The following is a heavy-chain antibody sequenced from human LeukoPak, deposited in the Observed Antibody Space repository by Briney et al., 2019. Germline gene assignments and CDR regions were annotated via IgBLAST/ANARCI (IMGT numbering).Heavy chain of an antibody. D-gene: IGHD6-6*01. CDR3: AKWKYSNSGIDDY. CDR1: GFTSSSYA. Sequence: GGSLRLFCAASGFTSSSYAMSWVRQVPGKGLEWVSVISGSGDNTYYADSVKGRFTISRDNSKNMLYLQMNSLRAEDTAVYYCAKWKYSNSGIDDYWGQGTLVTVSS. J-gene: IGHJ4*02. V-gene: IGHV3-23*01. CDR2: ISGSGDNT.